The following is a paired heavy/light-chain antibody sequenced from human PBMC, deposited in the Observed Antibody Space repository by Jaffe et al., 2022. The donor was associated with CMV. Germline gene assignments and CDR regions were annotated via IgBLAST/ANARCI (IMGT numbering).Heavy chain of an antibody. CDR3: ARAPTSISNPYYFDL. V-gene: IGHV5-51*03. J-gene: IGHJ4*02. D-gene: IGHD4-4*01. CDR1: GYKFTDYW. Sequence: EGQLVQSGAEVKKTGESLKISCQGFGYKFTDYWIAWVRQMPGEGLEWMGIIYPGDSDTRYSPSFQGQVSISADNSIRTAYLQWHRLEASDTAVYFCARAPTSISNPYYFDLWGQGTMVTVSS. CDR2: IYPGDSDT.
Light chain of an antibody. CDR1: QNILYSFDKKNY. J-gene: IGKJ4*01. CDR2: WAS. Sequence: DIVMTQSPDSLAVSLGERATISCKSSQNILYSFDKKNYLAWYQQKPGQPPRLLIYWASTRDSGVPTRFIGSGSGTDFTLTITSLQPEDVAVYYCHQYYSTSLHTFGGGTKVEIK. V-gene: IGKV4-1*01. CDR3: HQYYSTSLHT.